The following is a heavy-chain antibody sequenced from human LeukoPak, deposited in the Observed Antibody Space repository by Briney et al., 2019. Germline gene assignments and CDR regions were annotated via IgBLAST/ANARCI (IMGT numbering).Heavy chain of an antibody. CDR2: ISGSGGGT. V-gene: IGHV3-23*01. D-gene: IGHD2-21*02. Sequence: GGSLRLSCAASGFTFSSYAMSWVRQAPGKGLEWVSAISGSGGGTYYADSVKGRFTISRDNSKNTLYLQMNSLRAEDTAVYYCAKEGAVRLRLPNDYWGQGTLVTVSS. CDR1: GFTFSSYA. CDR3: AKEGAVRLRLPNDY. J-gene: IGHJ4*02.